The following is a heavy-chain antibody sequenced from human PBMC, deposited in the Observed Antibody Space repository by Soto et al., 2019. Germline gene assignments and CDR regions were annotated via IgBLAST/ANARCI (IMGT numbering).Heavy chain of an antibody. V-gene: IGHV2-5*02. CDR2: IYWDDVK. Sequence: QITLKEYGPTLVKPTQTLTLTCTLSGFSLSTGGVGVGWIRQSPGKALEWLAVIYWDDVKHYSPSLERRLTITKDTSESEVVLTMTNMDPVDTATYYCARKGSGDYALDYWGQGILVTVSS. CDR3: ARKGSGDYALDY. D-gene: IGHD4-17*01. J-gene: IGHJ4*02. CDR1: GFSLSTGGVG.